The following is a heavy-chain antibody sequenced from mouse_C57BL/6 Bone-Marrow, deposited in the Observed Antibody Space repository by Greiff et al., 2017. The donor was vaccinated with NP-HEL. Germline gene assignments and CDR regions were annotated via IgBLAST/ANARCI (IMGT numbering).Heavy chain of an antibody. D-gene: IGHD1-1*01. CDR1: GYTFTSYW. V-gene: IGHV1-52*01. J-gene: IGHJ2*01. CDR3: ARSEYYGSSLRFDY. Sequence: VQLQQPGAELVRPGSSVKLSCKASGYTFTSYWMHWVKQRPIQGLEWIGNIDPSDSETHYNQKFKDKATLTVDKSSSTAYMQLSSLTSEDSAVYYYARSEYYGSSLRFDYWGQGTTLTVSS. CDR2: IDPSDSET.